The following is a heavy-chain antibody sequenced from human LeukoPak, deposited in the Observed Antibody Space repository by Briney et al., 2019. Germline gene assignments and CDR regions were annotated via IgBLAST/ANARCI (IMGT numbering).Heavy chain of an antibody. J-gene: IGHJ4*02. CDR3: ARGYYYDSSGHDY. Sequence: PSETLSLTCAVYGGSFSGYYWSWIRQPPGKGLEWIGEINHSGSTNYNPSLKSRVTISVDTSKNQFSLKLSSVTAADTAVYYCARGYYYDSSGHDYWGQGTLVTVSS. CDR1: GGSFSGYY. CDR2: INHSGST. V-gene: IGHV4-34*01. D-gene: IGHD3-22*01.